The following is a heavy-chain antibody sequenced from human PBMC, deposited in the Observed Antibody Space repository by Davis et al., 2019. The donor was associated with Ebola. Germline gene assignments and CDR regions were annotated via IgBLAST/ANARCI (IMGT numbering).Heavy chain of an antibody. CDR2: ISSSGSTI. D-gene: IGHD6-13*01. J-gene: IGHJ5*02. CDR1: GFTFSSYA. CDR3: ARISSSWYGWFDP. V-gene: IGHV3-48*03. Sequence: GESLKISCAASGFTFSSYAMSWVRQAPGKGLEWVSYISSSGSTIYYADSVKGRFTISRDNAKNSLYLQMNSLRAEDTAVYYCARISSSWYGWFDPWGQGTLVTVSS.